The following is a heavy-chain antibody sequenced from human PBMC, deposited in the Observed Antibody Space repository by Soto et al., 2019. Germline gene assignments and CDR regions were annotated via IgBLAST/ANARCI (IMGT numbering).Heavy chain of an antibody. Sequence: ASVKVSCKASGYSFANYTIHWVRQAPGQGLEWMGWLNPDTASTKFSPKFQGRVIITRDKSANTAFMQLTSLTSEDTALYYCARGGGYYGSGAYYRGYFDHWGLGTLVTVSS. CDR1: GYSFANYT. J-gene: IGHJ4*02. V-gene: IGHV1-3*01. CDR2: LNPDTAST. CDR3: ARGGGYYGSGAYYRGYFDH. D-gene: IGHD3-10*01.